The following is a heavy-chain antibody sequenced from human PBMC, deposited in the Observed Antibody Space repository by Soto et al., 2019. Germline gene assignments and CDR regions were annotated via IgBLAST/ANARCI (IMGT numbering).Heavy chain of an antibody. D-gene: IGHD3-22*01. J-gene: IGHJ5*02. V-gene: IGHV3-53*01. Sequence: GGSLRLFCAASGFTVSSNYMSWVRQAPGKGLEWVSVIYSGGSTYYADSVKGRFTISRDNSKNTLYLQMNSLRAEDTAVYYCARGAYYYDSSGYLTPYNWFDPWVQGTLVTVSS. CDR3: ARGAYYYDSSGYLTPYNWFDP. CDR1: GFTVSSNY. CDR2: IYSGGST.